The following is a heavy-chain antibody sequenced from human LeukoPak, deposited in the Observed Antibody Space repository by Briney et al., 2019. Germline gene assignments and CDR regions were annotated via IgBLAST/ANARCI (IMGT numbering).Heavy chain of an antibody. CDR3: AKGSYSFDY. J-gene: IGHJ4*02. V-gene: IGHV4-59*01. CDR1: STYYY. D-gene: IGHD1-26*01. Sequence: SETLSLTRTVSSTYYYWSLIRQSPGKGLEWIGCVYYSGSPDYNPSLKSRVTISVDASNNKLSLKLTSVTAADTAVYYCAKGSYSFDYWGQGTQVTVSS. CDR2: VYYSGSP.